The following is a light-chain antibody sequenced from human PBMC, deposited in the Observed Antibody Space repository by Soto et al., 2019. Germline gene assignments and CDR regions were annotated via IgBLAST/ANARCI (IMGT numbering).Light chain of an antibody. J-gene: IGKJ5*01. CDR2: AAS. Sequence: DIQMTQSPSSLSASVGDRVTITCRASQSISSYLNWYQQKPGKAPKLLIYAASSSQSGVPSGFSGSGSGTDFTLTISSLQPEDFATYFCQQSYMDPITFGQGTRLEIK. CDR1: QSISSY. V-gene: IGKV1-39*01. CDR3: QQSYMDPIT.